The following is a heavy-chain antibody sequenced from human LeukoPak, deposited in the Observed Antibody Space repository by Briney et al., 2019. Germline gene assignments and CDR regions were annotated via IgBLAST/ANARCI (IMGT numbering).Heavy chain of an antibody. J-gene: IGHJ3*02. V-gene: IGHV4-39*07. CDR1: GGSISSSSYY. D-gene: IGHD3-10*01. CDR2: IYYSGST. CDR3: ARWSGDGAFDI. Sequence: PSETLSLTCTVSGGSISSSSYYWGWIRQPPGKGLEWIGSIYYSGSTYYNPSLKSRVTISVDTSKNQFSLKLSSVTAADTAVYYCARWSGDGAFDIWGQGTMVTVSS.